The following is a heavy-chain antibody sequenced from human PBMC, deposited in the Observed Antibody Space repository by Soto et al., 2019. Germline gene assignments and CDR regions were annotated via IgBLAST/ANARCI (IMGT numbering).Heavy chain of an antibody. V-gene: IGHV3-23*01. Sequence: EVQLLESGGGLVQPGGSLRLSCAASGFTFSSYAMSWVRQAPGKGLEWVSAISGSGGSTYYADSVKGRFTISRDNSKNALYLQMNSLRAEDTAVYYCAKPLTLGVGYFQHWGQGTLVTVSS. D-gene: IGHD3-10*01. CDR2: ISGSGGST. CDR1: GFTFSSYA. J-gene: IGHJ1*01. CDR3: AKPLTLGVGYFQH.